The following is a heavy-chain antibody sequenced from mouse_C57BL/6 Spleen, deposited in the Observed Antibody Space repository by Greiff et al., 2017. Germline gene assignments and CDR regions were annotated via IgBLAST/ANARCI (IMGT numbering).Heavy chain of an antibody. V-gene: IGHV1-80*01. J-gene: IGHJ4*01. D-gene: IGHD5-5*01. Sequence: VMLVESGAELVKPGASVKISCKASGYAFSSYWMNWVKQRPGKGLEWIGQIYPGDGDTNYNGKFKGKATLTADKSSSTAYMQLSSLTSEDSAVYFCARGTTLYAMDDWGQGTSVTVSS. CDR3: ARGTTLYAMDD. CDR1: GYAFSSYW. CDR2: IYPGDGDT.